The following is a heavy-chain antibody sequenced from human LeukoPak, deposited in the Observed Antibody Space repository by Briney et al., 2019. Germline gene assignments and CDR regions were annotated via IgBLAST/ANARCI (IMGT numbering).Heavy chain of an antibody. V-gene: IGHV1-69*13. CDR1: GGTFSSYA. D-gene: IGHD3-10*01. CDR3: ARLDSSDYYGSGSYPSY. J-gene: IGHJ4*02. CDR2: IIPIFGTA. Sequence: ASVKASCKASGGTFSSYAISWVRQAPGQGLEWMGGIIPIFGTANYAQKFQGRVTITADESTSTAYMELSSLRSEDTAVYYCARLDSSDYYGSGSYPSYWGQGTLVTVSS.